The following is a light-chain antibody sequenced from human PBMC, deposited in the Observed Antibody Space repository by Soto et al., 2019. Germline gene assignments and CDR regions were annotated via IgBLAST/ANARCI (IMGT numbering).Light chain of an antibody. CDR2: DAS. CDR1: QSVSSF. J-gene: IGKJ5*01. Sequence: EIVLTQSPATLSLSPGERATLSCRASQSVSSFLAWYRQKPGQAPRLLIYDASNRATGIPARFSGSGSGTAFTLTISSLEPEDFAVYYCQQRSIWPITFGQGTRLEIK. V-gene: IGKV3-11*01. CDR3: QQRSIWPIT.